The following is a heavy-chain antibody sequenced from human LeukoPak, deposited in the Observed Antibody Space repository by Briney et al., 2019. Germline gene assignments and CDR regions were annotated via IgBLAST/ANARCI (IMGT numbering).Heavy chain of an antibody. Sequence: GGSLRLSCAASGITFSTYWMHWVRHVPGEGLVWVSGINSNGRSTTYADSVKGRFTISRDNAKNTLYLQMNSLRAEDTAVYYCAKVGSGSYYYGSGSSHHFDYWGQGTLVTVSS. J-gene: IGHJ4*02. CDR2: INSNGRST. CDR3: AKVGSGSYYYGSGSSHHFDY. V-gene: IGHV3-74*01. CDR1: GITFSTYW. D-gene: IGHD3-10*01.